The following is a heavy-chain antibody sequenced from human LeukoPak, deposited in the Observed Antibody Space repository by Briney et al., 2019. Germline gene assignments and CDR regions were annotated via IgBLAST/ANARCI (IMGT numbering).Heavy chain of an antibody. CDR3: AKDRFGDYYFDY. J-gene: IGHJ4*02. V-gene: IGHV3-48*01. D-gene: IGHD3-10*01. CDR2: ISSSSRTM. Sequence: GGSLRLSCVASGFTFSTYSMDWVRQAPGKGLEWVSYISSSSRTMYYADSVKGRFTISRDNAKKSLYLQMNSLRAEDTAIYYCAKDRFGDYYFDYRGQGTLVTVSS. CDR1: GFTFSTYS.